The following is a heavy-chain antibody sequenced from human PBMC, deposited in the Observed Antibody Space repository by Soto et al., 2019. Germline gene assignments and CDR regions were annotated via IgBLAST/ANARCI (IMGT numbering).Heavy chain of an antibody. J-gene: IGHJ5*02. D-gene: IGHD2-8*01. Sequence: SETLSLTCTFSCGSIISYYWSWIRQPPGKGLEWIGYIYYSGSTNYNPSLKSRVTISVDTSKDQFSLKLSSVTAADTAVYYCARGVLMNWFDPWGQGTLVTVSS. CDR1: CGSIISYY. V-gene: IGHV4-59*01. CDR3: ARGVLMNWFDP. CDR2: IYYSGST.